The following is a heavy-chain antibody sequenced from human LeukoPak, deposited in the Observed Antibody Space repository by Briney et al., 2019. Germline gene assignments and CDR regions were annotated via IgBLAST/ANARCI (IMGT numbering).Heavy chain of an antibody. D-gene: IGHD3-3*01. Sequence: SETLSLTCAVYGGSLSGSYWSWIRQPPGKGLEWIGEINHSGSANYDPSLKSRVTLSIDKSKNQFSLNVNSVTAADTAVYYCARARRDSGYYKVDYWGQGTLVTVSS. J-gene: IGHJ4*02. CDR1: GGSLSGSY. CDR3: ARARRDSGYYKVDY. CDR2: INHSGSA. V-gene: IGHV4-34*01.